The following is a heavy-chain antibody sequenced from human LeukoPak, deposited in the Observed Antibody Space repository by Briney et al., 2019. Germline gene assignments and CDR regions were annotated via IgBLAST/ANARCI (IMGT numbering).Heavy chain of an antibody. D-gene: IGHD3-3*01. Sequence: ASVKVSCKASGYTFTSYYMHWVRQAPGQGLEWMGIINPSGGSTSYAQKFQGRVTMTRDMSTSTVYMELSSLRSEDTAVYYCARVRGVVMGSSDAFDIWGQGAMVTVSS. CDR2: INPSGGST. J-gene: IGHJ3*02. V-gene: IGHV1-46*01. CDR1: GYTFTSYY. CDR3: ARVRGVVMGSSDAFDI.